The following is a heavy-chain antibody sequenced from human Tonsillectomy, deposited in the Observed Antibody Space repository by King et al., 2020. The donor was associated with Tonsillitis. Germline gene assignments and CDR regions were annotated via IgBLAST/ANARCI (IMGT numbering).Heavy chain of an antibody. CDR2: INPNGGST. D-gene: IGHD3-22*01. J-gene: IGHJ4*02. CDR3: ARYLELSYYDSSGQIDY. CDR1: GYTFTSYW. V-gene: IGHV1-46*01. Sequence: VQLVQSGAEVNKPGASVRISCKASGYTFTSYWMHWVRQAPGQGLEWMGIINPNGGSTNYAQKFRDRVTMTRDTFTSTVYMELSSLRSEDTAVYYCARYLELSYYDSSGQIDYWGQGTLVTVSS.